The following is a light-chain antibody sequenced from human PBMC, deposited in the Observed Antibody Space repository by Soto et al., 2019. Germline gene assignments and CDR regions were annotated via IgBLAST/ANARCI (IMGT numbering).Light chain of an antibody. Sequence: DIQMTQSPSSVSASVGDRVTITCRASQGISRWLVWYQQKPGKAPRVLIFGASTLQSGVPSRFSGSGSGTDFTLTISSLQPEDFATYYCQQANSFPITFGQGTRLEIK. CDR1: QGISRW. CDR2: GAS. V-gene: IGKV1-12*01. CDR3: QQANSFPIT. J-gene: IGKJ5*01.